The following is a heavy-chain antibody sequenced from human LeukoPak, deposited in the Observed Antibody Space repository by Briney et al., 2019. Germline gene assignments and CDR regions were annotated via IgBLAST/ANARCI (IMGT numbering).Heavy chain of an antibody. D-gene: IGHD1-26*01. CDR3: ARDRWEDY. CDR2: ISSSSSTI. V-gene: IGHV3-48*01. J-gene: IGHJ4*02. CDR1: GFTFSSYS. Sequence: PGGSLRLSCAASGFTFSSYSMNWVRQAPGKGLEWVSYISSSSSTIYYADSVKGRFTISRDNAKNSLYLQMNSLRAEDTAVYYCARDRWEDYWGQGTLVTVSS.